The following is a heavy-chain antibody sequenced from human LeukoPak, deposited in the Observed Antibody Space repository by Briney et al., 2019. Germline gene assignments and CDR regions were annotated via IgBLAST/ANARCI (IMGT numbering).Heavy chain of an antibody. D-gene: IGHD6-6*01. Sequence: QTPSLSSAISGDSASSNTAAWNSTRHSPTRCLEWLGRPYYRYKWYNDYAVSVKSRITINPDTSKNQFSLQLNSVTLEDTAVYYCARVSTAARLDYYYYMDVWGKGTTVTVSS. CDR3: ARVSTAARLDYYYYMDV. V-gene: IGHV6-1*01. CDR2: PYYRYKWYN. J-gene: IGHJ6*03. CDR1: GDSASSNTAA.